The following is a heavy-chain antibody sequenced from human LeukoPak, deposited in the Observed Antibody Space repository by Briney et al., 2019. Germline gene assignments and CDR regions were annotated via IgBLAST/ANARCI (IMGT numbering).Heavy chain of an antibody. D-gene: IGHD3-22*01. CDR3: ARGSYYYDSSGYPHPNLYYYYYMDV. CDR1: GGSISSYY. Sequence: SETLSLTCTVSGGSISSYYWSWVRQPPGKGLEWIGYIYYSGSTNYNPSLKSRVTISVDTSKNQFSLKLSSVTAADTAVYYCARGSYYYDSSGYPHPNLYYYYYMDVWGKGTTVTVSS. J-gene: IGHJ6*03. V-gene: IGHV4-59*01. CDR2: IYYSGST.